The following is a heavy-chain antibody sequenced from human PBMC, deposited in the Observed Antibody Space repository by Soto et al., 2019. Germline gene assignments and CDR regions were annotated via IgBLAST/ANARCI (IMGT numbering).Heavy chain of an antibody. CDR2: ISSSSSTI. J-gene: IGHJ4*02. CDR3: ARPTYYYDSSGPPAY. CDR1: GFTFSSYS. V-gene: IGHV3-48*02. D-gene: IGHD3-22*01. Sequence: GGALRLSCAASGFTFSSYSMNWVRPAPGKGLEWVSYISSSSSTIYYADSVKGRVTISRDNAKNSLYLQMNSLRDEDTAVYYSARPTYYYDSSGPPAYWCQGTLVTVSS.